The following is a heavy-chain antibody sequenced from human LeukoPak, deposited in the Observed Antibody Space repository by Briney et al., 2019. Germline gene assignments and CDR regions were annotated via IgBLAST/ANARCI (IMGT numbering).Heavy chain of an antibody. CDR3: ATQRGSYLWGTDFDY. J-gene: IGHJ4*02. D-gene: IGHD3-16*01. Sequence: ASVKVSCKASGYTFTGYYMHWVRQTPGQELEWMGWINPNSGDTKYAQKFQGRVTMTRDTYISTAYMELSGLRSDDTAVYYCATQRGSYLWGTDFDYWGQGTLVTVSS. V-gene: IGHV1-2*02. CDR1: GYTFTGYY. CDR2: INPNSGDT.